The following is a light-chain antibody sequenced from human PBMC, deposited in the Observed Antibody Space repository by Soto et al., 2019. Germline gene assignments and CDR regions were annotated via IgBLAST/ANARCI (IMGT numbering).Light chain of an antibody. Sequence: EIVLTQSPGTLSLSPGERATLSCRASQSVSSAYVACYQQIPGQDPRLLIYGESSRGTGIRDRFIGSGSGTNFSLISSGLEAQEVSVEYYHQSGSSFSTLGHGTKLEIK. CDR3: HQSGSSFST. J-gene: IGKJ2*01. CDR2: GES. V-gene: IGKV3-20*01. CDR1: QSVSSAY.